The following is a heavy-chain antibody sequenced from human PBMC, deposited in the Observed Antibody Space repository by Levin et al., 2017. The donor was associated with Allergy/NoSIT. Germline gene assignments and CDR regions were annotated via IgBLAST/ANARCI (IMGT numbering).Heavy chain of an antibody. Sequence: GGSLRLSCAASGFTFSSYEMNWVRQAPGKGLEWVSYISSSGSTIYYADSVKGRFTISRDNAKNSLYLQMNSLRAEDTAVYYCARSIRHYDYVWGSYRQYYFDYWGQGTLVTVSS. V-gene: IGHV3-48*03. CDR3: ARSIRHYDYVWGSYRQYYFDY. CDR2: ISSSGSTI. D-gene: IGHD3-16*02. CDR1: GFTFSSYE. J-gene: IGHJ4*02.